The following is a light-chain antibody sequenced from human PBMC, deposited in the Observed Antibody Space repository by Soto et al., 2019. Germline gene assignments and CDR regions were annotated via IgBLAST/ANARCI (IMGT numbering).Light chain of an antibody. CDR2: EVS. CDR1: SSDVGGYNY. J-gene: IGLJ1*01. Sequence: QSALTQPASVSGSPGQSITISCTGTSSDVGGYNYVSWYQQHPGKAPKLMIYEVSNRPSGISHRFSGSKSGNTASLTISGLQGEDEADYHCSSYTSRGTYVFGTGTKVTVL. V-gene: IGLV2-14*01. CDR3: SSYTSRGTYV.